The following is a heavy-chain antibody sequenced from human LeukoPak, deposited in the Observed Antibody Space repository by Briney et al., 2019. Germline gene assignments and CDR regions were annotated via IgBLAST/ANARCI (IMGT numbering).Heavy chain of an antibody. V-gene: IGHV3-21*01. D-gene: IGHD5-18*01. CDR2: ISSSSSCI. CDR1: GFTFSSYS. CDR3: ARGKQLAKYYFDY. Sequence: GGSLRLSCAASGFTFSSYSMNWVRQAPGKGLEWVSSISSSSSCIYYADSVKGRFTISRDNAKNSLYLQMNSLRAEDTAVYYCARGKQLAKYYFDYWGQGTLVTVSS. J-gene: IGHJ4*02.